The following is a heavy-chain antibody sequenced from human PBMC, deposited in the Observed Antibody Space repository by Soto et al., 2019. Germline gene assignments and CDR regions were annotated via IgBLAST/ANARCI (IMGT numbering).Heavy chain of an antibody. Sequence: SETLSLTCTVSGDSISSYFWSWIRQPAGKGLEWIGRVHTSGSTTYNPSLKSRVTMSVDTSKSQFSLKLTSVTAADTAVYYCAREKALASTGWLDPWGPGPMITVSS. CDR2: VHTSGST. J-gene: IGHJ5*02. CDR1: GDSISSYF. CDR3: AREKALASTGWLDP. D-gene: IGHD6-19*01. V-gene: IGHV4-4*07.